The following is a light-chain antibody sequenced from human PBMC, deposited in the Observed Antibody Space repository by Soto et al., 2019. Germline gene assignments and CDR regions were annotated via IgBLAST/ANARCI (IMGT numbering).Light chain of an antibody. CDR3: CSYAGTNTLVV. CDR2: DVS. CDR1: SSDLGGYNY. V-gene: IGLV2-11*01. Sequence: QPVLTQPRSVSGSPGQSVTISCTGTSSDLGGYNYVSWYQQHPGKAPKLIIFDVSKRPSGVPDRFSGSKSGNAASLTISGLQAEDEADYHCCSYAGTNTLVVFGGGTKQTVL. J-gene: IGLJ2*01.